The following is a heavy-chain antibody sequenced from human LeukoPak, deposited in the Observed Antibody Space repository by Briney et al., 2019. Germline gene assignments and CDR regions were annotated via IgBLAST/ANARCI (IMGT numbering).Heavy chain of an antibody. V-gene: IGHV3-53*01. Sequence: GGSLRLSCAASGFTVSSIHMVWVRQASGKGLEWVSVTYTGGNSYYADSVKGRFIISRDISKNTLYLQMNSLRAEDSALYYCARGGRGSAAVVAPRSFDIWGQGTMVTVSS. CDR2: TYTGGNS. CDR3: ARGGRGSAAVVAPRSFDI. CDR1: GFTVSSIH. D-gene: IGHD3-22*01. J-gene: IGHJ3*02.